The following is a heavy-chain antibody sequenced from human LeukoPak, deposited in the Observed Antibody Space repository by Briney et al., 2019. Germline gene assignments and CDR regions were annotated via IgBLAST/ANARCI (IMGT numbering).Heavy chain of an antibody. CDR3: ARAKPKNMVRGLIMRRESRYYFDY. CDR1: GFTFSSYA. D-gene: IGHD3-10*01. J-gene: IGHJ4*02. CDR2: ISGNGGIT. Sequence: GGSLRLSCAASGFTFSSYAMSWVRQAPGEGLGWVSGISGNGGITYYADSVKGRFTISRDNSKNTLYIQMNSLRAEDTAVYYCARAKPKNMVRGLIMRRESRYYFDYWGQGTLVTVSS. V-gene: IGHV3-23*01.